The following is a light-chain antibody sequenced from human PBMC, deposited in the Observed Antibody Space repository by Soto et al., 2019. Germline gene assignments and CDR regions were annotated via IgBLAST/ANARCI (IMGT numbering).Light chain of an antibody. Sequence: EIVFTQSPATLSLSPGERATRSCRASQSVSGYLAWYQQKPGQAPRLLIYDASKRATGIPARFSGSGFGTDFTLTISSLEPEDFAVYYCQQRRKWRTFGQGTKVDI. J-gene: IGKJ1*01. V-gene: IGKV3-11*01. CDR2: DAS. CDR3: QQRRKWRT. CDR1: QSVSGY.